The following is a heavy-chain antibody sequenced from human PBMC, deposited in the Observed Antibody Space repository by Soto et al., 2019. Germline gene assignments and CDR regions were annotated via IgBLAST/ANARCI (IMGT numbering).Heavy chain of an antibody. CDR1: GYTLTELS. CDR3: ATPYLVEAFDI. J-gene: IGHJ3*02. V-gene: IGHV1-24*01. Sequence: QVQLVQSGAEVKKPGASVKVSCKVSGYTLTELSIHWVRQAPGKGLEWMGGFDPEQGKIIYAQKFLGRVSMTEDTSTDTAYMELSSLRSVETALYYCATPYLVEAFDIWGQGTMVSVSS. CDR2: FDPEQGKI. D-gene: IGHD3-10*01.